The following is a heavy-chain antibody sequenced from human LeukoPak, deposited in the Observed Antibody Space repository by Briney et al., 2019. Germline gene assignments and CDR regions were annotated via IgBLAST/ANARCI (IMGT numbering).Heavy chain of an antibody. J-gene: IGHJ6*03. D-gene: IGHD2/OR15-2a*01. V-gene: IGHV1-2*06. CDR1: GYTFTGYY. CDR2: VDPDSGGT. CDR3: ARVGYYSQDYYYYYRTS. Sequence: ASVKVSCKASGYTFTGYYIHWVRQAPGQGLEWMGRVDPDSGGTSYAQKFQGRITMTRDTSISTAYMELNRLKSDDTAVYYCARVGYYSQDYYYYYRTSGAKGPRSPSP.